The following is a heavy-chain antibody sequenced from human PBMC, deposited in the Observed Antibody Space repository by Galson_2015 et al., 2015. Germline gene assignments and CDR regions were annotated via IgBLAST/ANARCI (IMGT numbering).Heavy chain of an antibody. CDR1: GGSISSGGYY. V-gene: IGHV4-31*03. D-gene: IGHD3-10*01. CDR3: ARAERRYGVTAP. J-gene: IGHJ4*02. CDR2: IYYSGST. Sequence: TLSLTCTVSGGSISSGGYYWSWIRQHPGKGLEWIGYIYYSGSTHYNPSLKSRVTISVDTSKNQFSLKLSSVTAADTAVYYCARAERRYGVTAPWGQGTLVTVSS.